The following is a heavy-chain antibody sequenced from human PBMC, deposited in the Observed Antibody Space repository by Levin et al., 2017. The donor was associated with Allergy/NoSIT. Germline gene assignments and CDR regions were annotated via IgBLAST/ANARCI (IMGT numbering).Heavy chain of an antibody. CDR1: GFTFSSYS. J-gene: IGHJ4*02. CDR2: ISSSSSYI. Sequence: GGSLRLSCAASGFTFSSYSMNWVRQAPGKGLEWVSSISSSSSYIYYADSVKGRFTISRDNAKNSLYLQMNSLRAEDTAVYYCARDRDYDFWSGYPFDYWGQGTLVTVSS. D-gene: IGHD3-3*01. CDR3: ARDRDYDFWSGYPFDY. V-gene: IGHV3-21*01.